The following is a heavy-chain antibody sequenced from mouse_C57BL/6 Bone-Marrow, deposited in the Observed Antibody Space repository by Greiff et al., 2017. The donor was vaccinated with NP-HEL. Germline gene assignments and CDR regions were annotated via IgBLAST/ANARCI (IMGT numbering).Heavy chain of an antibody. V-gene: IGHV1-19*01. CDR1: GYTFTDYY. D-gene: IGHD2-1*01. CDR3: ARSDGNYEFAY. J-gene: IGHJ3*01. CDR2: INPYNGGT. Sequence: EVQLQQSGPVLVKPGASVKMSCKASGYTFTDYYMNWVRQSHGKSLEWIGVINPYNGGTSYNQKFKGKATLTVDKSSSTAYMELNSLTSEDSAVYYCARSDGNYEFAYWGQGTLVTVSA.